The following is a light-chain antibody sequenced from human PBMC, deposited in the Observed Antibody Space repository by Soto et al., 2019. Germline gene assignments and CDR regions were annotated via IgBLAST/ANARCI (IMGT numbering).Light chain of an antibody. J-gene: IGKJ5*01. Sequence: DIQMTQSPSALSTSVGDRVTITCRASQNIDDWLAWYQQKPGKAPKLLIYKASALQSGVPSRFSGSGSGTEFTLTISSLQPDDFATYYCQQYYMYITFGQGTRLDIK. CDR1: QNIDDW. V-gene: IGKV1-5*03. CDR2: KAS. CDR3: QQYYMYIT.